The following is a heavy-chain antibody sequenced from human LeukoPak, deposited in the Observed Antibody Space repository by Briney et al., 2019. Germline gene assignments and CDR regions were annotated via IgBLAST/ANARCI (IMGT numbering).Heavy chain of an antibody. CDR3: ARWNGDYFDY. D-gene: IGHD2-8*01. CDR2: ISSSSSYI. J-gene: IGHJ4*02. CDR1: GFTFSSYS. Sequence: GGSLRLSCAASGFTFSSYSMNWVRQAPGKGLEWVSSISSSSSYIYYADSVKGRFTISRDNAKNSLYLQMNSLRTEDTAVYYCARWNGDYFDYWGQGTLVTVSS. V-gene: IGHV3-21*04.